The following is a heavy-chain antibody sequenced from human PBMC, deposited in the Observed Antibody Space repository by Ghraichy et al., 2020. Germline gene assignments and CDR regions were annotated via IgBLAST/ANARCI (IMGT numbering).Heavy chain of an antibody. CDR1: GGSISSSSYY. CDR3: AVHGGYDAFDI. CDR2: IYYSGST. Sequence: SQTLSLTCTVSGGSISSSSYYWGWIRQPPGKGLEWIGSIYYSGSTYYNPSLKSRVTISVDTSKNQFSLKLSSVTAADTAVYYCAVHGGYDAFDIWGQGTMVTVSS. V-gene: IGHV4-39*01. J-gene: IGHJ3*02. D-gene: IGHD6-13*01.